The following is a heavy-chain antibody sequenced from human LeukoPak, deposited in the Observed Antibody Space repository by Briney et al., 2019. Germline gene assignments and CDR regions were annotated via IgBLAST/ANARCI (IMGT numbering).Heavy chain of an antibody. D-gene: IGHD3-22*01. CDR3: AKDRYYYDSSGFLFDY. Sequence: GGSLRLSCAASGFTFSSYGMHWVRQAPGKGLEWVAVIWYGGSNKYYADSVKGRFTISRDNSKNTLYLQMNSLRAEDTAVYYCAKDRYYYDSSGFLFDYWGQGTLVTVSS. CDR2: IWYGGSNK. CDR1: GFTFSSYG. V-gene: IGHV3-30*02. J-gene: IGHJ4*02.